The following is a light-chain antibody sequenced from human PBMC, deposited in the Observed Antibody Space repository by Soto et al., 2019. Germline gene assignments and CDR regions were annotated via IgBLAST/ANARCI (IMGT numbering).Light chain of an antibody. Sequence: VIWMTQSPSLLSASTGDRVTISCRMSQGISSYLAWYQQKPGKAPELXXYAASTLQSGVPLRFSGSGSGTDLTLTISTLQSEDFAIYYCQHYNNWPPWTFGQGTKVDIK. CDR1: QGISSY. V-gene: IGKV1D-8*03. J-gene: IGKJ1*01. CDR3: QHYNNWPPWT. CDR2: AAS.